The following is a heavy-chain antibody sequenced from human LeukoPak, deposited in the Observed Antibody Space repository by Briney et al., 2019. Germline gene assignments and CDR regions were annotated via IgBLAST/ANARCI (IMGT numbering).Heavy chain of an antibody. Sequence: SVKVSCKASGGTFSSYAISWVRQAPGQGLEWMGGIIPIFGTANYAQKFQGRVTITTDESTSTAYMELGSLRSEDTAVYYCARGGVDRVTMVRGVNAVYYYYMDVWGKGTTVTVSS. J-gene: IGHJ6*03. CDR2: IIPIFGTA. CDR3: ARGGVDRVTMVRGVNAVYYYYMDV. CDR1: GGTFSSYA. D-gene: IGHD3-10*01. V-gene: IGHV1-69*05.